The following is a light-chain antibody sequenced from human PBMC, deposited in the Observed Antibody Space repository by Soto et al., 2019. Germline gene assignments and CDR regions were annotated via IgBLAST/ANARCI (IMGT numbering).Light chain of an antibody. CDR3: HQYYDSPNP. CDR2: WAS. Sequence: DIVLTQSPDSLAVSLGETATINCKSSQTVLYNSNNKNYIAWYQQKPGQPPKLLIYWASTRDSGVPDRFSGSGSGTDFTLTISSLQAEDVAVYHCHQYYDSPNPFCQGTKLEIK. V-gene: IGKV4-1*01. J-gene: IGKJ2*01. CDR1: QTVLYNSNNKNY.